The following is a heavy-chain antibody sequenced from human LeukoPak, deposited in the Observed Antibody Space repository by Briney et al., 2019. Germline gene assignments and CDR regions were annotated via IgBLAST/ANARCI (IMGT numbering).Heavy chain of an antibody. CDR2: INPNSGGT. D-gene: IGHD4-11*01. J-gene: IGHJ6*03. V-gene: IGHV1-2*02. Sequence: GASVKVSCKASGYTFTGYYMHWVRQAPGQGLEWMGWINPNSGGTNYAQKFQGRVTMTRDTSISTAYMELSSLRSEDTAVYYCASRETAASPSTVTTPLRQARRTPYYYYYMDVWGKGTTVTVSS. CDR1: GYTFTGYY. CDR3: ASRETAASPSTVTTPLRQARRTPYYYYYMDV.